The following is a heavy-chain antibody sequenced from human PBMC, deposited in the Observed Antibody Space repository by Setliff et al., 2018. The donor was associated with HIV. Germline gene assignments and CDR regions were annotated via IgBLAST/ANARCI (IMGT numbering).Heavy chain of an antibody. J-gene: IGHJ5*02. CDR2: ISGSGSTI. Sequence: PGGSLRLSCAASGFRFSKYSMNWARQAPGKGLEWVACISGSGSTIYYADSVKGRFTISRDNAKNSLYLQMNSLRAEDTATYYCARTRRAYEYVSEWFDPWGQGTLVTVSS. CDR1: GFRFSKYS. D-gene: IGHD3-10*02. CDR3: ARTRRAYEYVSEWFDP. V-gene: IGHV3-48*04.